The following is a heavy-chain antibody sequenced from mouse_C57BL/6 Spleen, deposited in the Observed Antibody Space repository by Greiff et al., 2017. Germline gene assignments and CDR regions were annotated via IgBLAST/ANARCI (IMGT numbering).Heavy chain of an antibody. CDR2: IHPNSGST. CDR3: ARGRGYSNYEFAY. D-gene: IGHD2-5*01. Sequence: VQLQQPGAELVKPGASVKLSCKASGYTFTSYWMHWVKQRPGQGLEWIGMIHPNSGSTNYNEKFKSKATLTVDKSSSTAYMQLSSLTSEDSAVYYWARGRGYSNYEFAYWGQGTLVTVSA. V-gene: IGHV1-64*01. J-gene: IGHJ3*01. CDR1: GYTFTSYW.